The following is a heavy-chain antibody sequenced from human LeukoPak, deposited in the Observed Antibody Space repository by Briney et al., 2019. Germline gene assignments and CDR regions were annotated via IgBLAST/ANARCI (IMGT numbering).Heavy chain of an antibody. Sequence: PGGSLRLSCAASGFTFSSYAMSWVRQAPGKGLEWVSAISGSGGSTYYADSVKGRFTISRDNSKNTLYLQMNSLRAEYTAVYYLAGGSEIGARGGGDFDYWGQGTLVTVSS. V-gene: IGHV3-23*01. CDR1: GFTFSSYA. D-gene: IGHD3-10*01. CDR2: ISGSGGST. CDR3: AGGSEIGARGGGDFDY. J-gene: IGHJ4*02.